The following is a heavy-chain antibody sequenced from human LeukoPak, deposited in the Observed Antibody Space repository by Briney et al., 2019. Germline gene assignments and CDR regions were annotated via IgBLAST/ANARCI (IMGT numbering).Heavy chain of an antibody. V-gene: IGHV4-59*01. CDR3: AREVTMVRGVKYNWFDP. D-gene: IGHD3-10*01. CDR1: GGSMSPYH. CDR2: IYYSGST. J-gene: IGHJ5*02. Sequence: SETLSLTCTVSGGSMSPYHWGWIRQPPGKGLEWIGYIYYSGSTNYNPSLKSRVTISVDTSKNQFSLKLSSVTAADTAVYYCAREVTMVRGVKYNWFDPWGQGTLVTVSS.